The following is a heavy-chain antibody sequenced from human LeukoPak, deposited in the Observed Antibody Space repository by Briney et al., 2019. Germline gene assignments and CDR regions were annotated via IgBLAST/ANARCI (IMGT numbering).Heavy chain of an antibody. CDR1: GYTFTSYH. J-gene: IGHJ4*02. V-gene: IGHV1-46*01. Sequence: ASVKVSCKASGYTFTSYHIHWVRQAPGQGLEWMGIINPGGGGTTYAQKFQGRVTMTRDTSTSTVYMELSSLRSEDTAVYYCARVDTVTTGDYWGQGTLVTVSS. CDR3: ARVDTVTTGDY. D-gene: IGHD4-17*01. CDR2: INPGGGGT.